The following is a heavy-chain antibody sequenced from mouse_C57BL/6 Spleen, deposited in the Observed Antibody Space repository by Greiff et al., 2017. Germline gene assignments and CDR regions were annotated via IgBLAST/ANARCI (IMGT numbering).Heavy chain of an antibody. Sequence: QVQLQQPGAELVKPGASVKLSCKASGYTFTSYWMQWVKQRPGQGLEWIGEIDPSVSYTNYNQKFKGKATLTVDTSSSTAYMQLSSLTSEDSAVYYCARGLYSNYEDWGQGTTLTVSS. CDR3: ARGLYSNYED. J-gene: IGHJ2*01. V-gene: IGHV1-50*01. CDR1: GYTFTSYW. D-gene: IGHD2-5*01. CDR2: IDPSVSYT.